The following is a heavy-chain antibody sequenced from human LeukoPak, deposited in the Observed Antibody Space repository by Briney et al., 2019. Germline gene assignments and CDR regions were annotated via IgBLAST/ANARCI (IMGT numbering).Heavy chain of an antibody. CDR3: ARSSYSSSWYEGDY. J-gene: IGHJ4*02. D-gene: IGHD6-13*01. CDR1: GFTFSSYS. Sequence: GGSLRLSCAASGFTFSSYSMNWVRQAPGKGLEWVSSISGSSSYIYYADSVKGRFTISRDNAKNSLYLQMNSLRAEDTAVYYCARSSYSSSWYEGDYWGQGTLVTVSS. CDR2: ISGSSSYI. V-gene: IGHV3-21*01.